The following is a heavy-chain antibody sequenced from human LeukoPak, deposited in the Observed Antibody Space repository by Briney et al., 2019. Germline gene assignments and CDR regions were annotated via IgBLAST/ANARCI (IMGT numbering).Heavy chain of an antibody. Sequence: SQTLSLTCAISGDSVSSNSVTWNWIRQSPSRGLEWLGRTYYRSKWYNDYAVSVRSRMTINPDTSKNQFSLQLNSVTPEDTAVYYSARVGTTTGWFDPWGQGILVTVSS. CDR1: GDSVSSNSVT. V-gene: IGHV6-1*01. CDR2: TYYRSKWYN. D-gene: IGHD1-26*01. CDR3: ARVGTTTGWFDP. J-gene: IGHJ5*02.